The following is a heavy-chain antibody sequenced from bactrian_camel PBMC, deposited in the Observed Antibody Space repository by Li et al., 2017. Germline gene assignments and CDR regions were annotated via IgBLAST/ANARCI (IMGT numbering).Heavy chain of an antibody. Sequence: VQLVESGGGLVQPGESLRLSCLASGITFSRHDMSWVRQAPGKEVEWVAGITSLPSLFRAASYADSVKGRFTISKDSAKNTVYLQMNNLKPEDTAMYYCAAGDPVPGIVTIIFRADEYNYWGQGTQVTVS. V-gene: IGHV3S40*01. CDR2: ITSLPSLFRAA. CDR3: AAGDPVPGIVTIIFRADEYNY. J-gene: IGHJ4*01. D-gene: IGHD4*01. CDR1: GITFSRHD.